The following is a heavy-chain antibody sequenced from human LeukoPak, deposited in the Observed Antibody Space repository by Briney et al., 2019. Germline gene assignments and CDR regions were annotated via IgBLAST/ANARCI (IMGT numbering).Heavy chain of an antibody. CDR3: ARGYSSSSGRPDY. V-gene: IGHV4-59*08. J-gene: IGHJ4*02. D-gene: IGHD6-6*01. Sequence: SETLSLTCTVSGGSISSYYWSWIRQPPGKGLEWIGYIYYGGSTNYNPSLKSRVTISVDTSKKQFSLKLSSVTAADTAVYYCARGYSSSSGRPDYWGQGTLVTVSS. CDR2: IYYGGST. CDR1: GGSISSYY.